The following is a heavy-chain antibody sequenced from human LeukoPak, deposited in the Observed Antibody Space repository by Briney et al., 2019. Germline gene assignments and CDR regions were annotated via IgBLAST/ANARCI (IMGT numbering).Heavy chain of an antibody. J-gene: IGHJ5*01. CDR3: AKQHRRSGYEVNWFDS. V-gene: IGHV3-30*18. CDR1: GFTFSSYG. Sequence: PGRSLRLSCAASGFTFSSYGMLWLPQAPGKALEGVADISYDGSNKYYADSVKGRFTISRDNSKNTLSLQMNSLRAEDTAVYYCAKQHRRSGYEVNWFDSWGQGTLVTVPS. D-gene: IGHD5-12*01. CDR2: ISYDGSNK.